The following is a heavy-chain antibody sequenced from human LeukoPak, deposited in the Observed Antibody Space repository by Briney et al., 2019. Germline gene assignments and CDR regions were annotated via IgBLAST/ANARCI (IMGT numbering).Heavy chain of an antibody. Sequence: PSETLSLTCTVSGGSISNYYWSWIRQPPGKGLEWIGYIHHSWTTNYNPSLESRVTMSVDTSKNHFSLKVSSVTAADTAVYYCARGPYYYDSGNYLDNWFDPWGQGTLVSVSS. CDR1: GGSISNYY. CDR3: ARGPYYYDSGNYLDNWFDP. J-gene: IGHJ5*02. V-gene: IGHV4-59*01. D-gene: IGHD3-10*01. CDR2: IHHSWTT.